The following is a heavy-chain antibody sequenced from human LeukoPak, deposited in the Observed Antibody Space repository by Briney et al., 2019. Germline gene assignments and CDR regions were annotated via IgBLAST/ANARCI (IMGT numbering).Heavy chain of an antibody. CDR2: ISSSSSYI. D-gene: IGHD3-22*01. CDR3: AKNPENTYYYDSSGYGAFDI. Sequence: PGGSLRLSCAASGFTLSSYSMNWVRQAPGKGLDWVSSISSSSSYIYYADSVKGRFTISRDNAKNSLYLQMNSLRAEDTAVYYCAKNPENTYYYDSSGYGAFDIWGQGTMVTVSS. CDR1: GFTLSSYS. J-gene: IGHJ3*02. V-gene: IGHV3-21*01.